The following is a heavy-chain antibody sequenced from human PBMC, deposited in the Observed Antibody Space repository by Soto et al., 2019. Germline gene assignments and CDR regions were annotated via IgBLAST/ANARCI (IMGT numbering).Heavy chain of an antibody. CDR3: ATGEVVPSFPNWLDT. V-gene: IGHV1-69*12. Sequence: VQFVQSGAELKKPGSSVRVSCRASGGTIKTYTLSWVRQAPGQGLEWMGAFIPSFPAPNFAQRFMGRLTLTADESTNTGFMELSGLRPEDTALYFCATGEVVPSFPNWLDTWGQGTHVIVSS. CDR1: GGTIKTYT. CDR2: FIPSFPAP. D-gene: IGHD2-21*01. J-gene: IGHJ5*02.